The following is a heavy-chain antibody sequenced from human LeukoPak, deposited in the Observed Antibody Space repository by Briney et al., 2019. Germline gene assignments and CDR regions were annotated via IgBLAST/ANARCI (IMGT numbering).Heavy chain of an antibody. V-gene: IGHV3-7*04. Sequence: GGSLRLSCAASGFTFSNYDMNWDRQAPGKGLEWVANIKQDGSEKYYVDSVKGRFTISRDNAKNSLYLQMNSLRAEDTAVYYCARGALGNFDYWGQGTLVTVSS. CDR3: ARGALGNFDY. J-gene: IGHJ4*02. CDR1: GFTFSNYD. D-gene: IGHD7-27*01. CDR2: IKQDGSEK.